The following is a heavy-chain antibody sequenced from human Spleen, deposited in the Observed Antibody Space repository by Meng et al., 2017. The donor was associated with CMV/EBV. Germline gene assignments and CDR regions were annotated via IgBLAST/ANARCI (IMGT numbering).Heavy chain of an antibody. CDR3: ARGLAYSSSPRGWFDP. J-gene: IGHJ5*02. V-gene: IGHV4-34*01. D-gene: IGHD6-6*01. Sequence: HGQPQESGTGLCKPSATLSPTYAVDGGSFSGYYWSWIRQPPGKGLEWIGEINHSGSTSYNPSLKSRVTISVDTSKNQFSLKLSSVTAADTAVYYCARGLAYSSSPRGWFDPWGQGTLVTVSS. CDR2: INHSGST. CDR1: GGSFSGYY.